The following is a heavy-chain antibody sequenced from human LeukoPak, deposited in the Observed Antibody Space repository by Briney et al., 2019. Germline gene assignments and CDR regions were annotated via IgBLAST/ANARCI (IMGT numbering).Heavy chain of an antibody. Sequence: GRSLRLSCAASGFTFSSYGMHWVRQAPGKGLEWVAVIWYDGSNKYYADSVKGRFTISRDNSKNTLFLQMNSLRAEDTAVYYCARDPYYDSSGYYLYYWGQGTLVTVSS. J-gene: IGHJ4*02. CDR3: ARDPYYDSSGYYLYY. CDR2: IWYDGSNK. CDR1: GFTFSSYG. D-gene: IGHD3-22*01. V-gene: IGHV3-33*01.